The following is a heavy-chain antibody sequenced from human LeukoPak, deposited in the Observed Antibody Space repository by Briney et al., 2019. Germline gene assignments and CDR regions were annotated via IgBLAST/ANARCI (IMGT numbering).Heavy chain of an antibody. CDR2: ISVYNGNT. Sequence: GASVKVSCKASGYTFTSYGISWVRQAPGQGLGWMGWISVYNGNTNYAQKLQGRVTMTTDTSTSTAYMELRSLRSDDTAVYYCARARRVGYSSGWYTGWFDPWGQGTLVTVS. CDR3: ARARRVGYSSGWYTGWFDP. J-gene: IGHJ5*02. CDR1: GYTFTSYG. V-gene: IGHV1-18*01. D-gene: IGHD6-19*01.